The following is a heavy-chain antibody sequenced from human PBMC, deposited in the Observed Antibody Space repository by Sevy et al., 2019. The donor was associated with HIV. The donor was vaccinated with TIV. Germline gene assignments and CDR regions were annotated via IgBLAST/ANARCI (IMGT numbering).Heavy chain of an antibody. CDR3: AREGHSSGRAGIFNI. CDR1: GFTFSIYA. V-gene: IGHV3-23*01. CDR2: ISGSYNST. J-gene: IGHJ3*02. D-gene: IGHD3-22*01. Sequence: GGSLRLSCAASGFTFSIYAMSWVRQAPGKGLEWVSGISGSYNSTYYADSVKGRFTISRDNSKNTLYLQMNSLRDDDTALYYCAREGHSSGRAGIFNIWGPGTMVTVSS.